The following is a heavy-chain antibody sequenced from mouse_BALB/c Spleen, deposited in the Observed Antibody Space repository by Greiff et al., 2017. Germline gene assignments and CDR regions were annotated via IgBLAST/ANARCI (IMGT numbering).Heavy chain of an antibody. J-gene: IGHJ4*01. V-gene: IGHV2-3*01. Sequence: VQLVESGPGLVAPSQSLSITCTVSGFSLTTYGVNWVRQPPGKGLEWLGVIWGDGSTNYHSALIFRLSISKDNSKSQVFLKLNSLQPDDTATYYCAIMITAGGTMDYWGQGTSVTVSS. D-gene: IGHD2-4*01. CDR2: IWGDGST. CDR1: GFSLTTYG. CDR3: AIMITAGGTMDY.